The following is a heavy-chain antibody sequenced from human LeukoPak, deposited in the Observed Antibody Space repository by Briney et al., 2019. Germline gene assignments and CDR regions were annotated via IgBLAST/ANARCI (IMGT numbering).Heavy chain of an antibody. J-gene: IGHJ6*02. Sequence: SQTLSLTCAISRDSVSSNSAAWNWIRQSPSRGLEWLGRTYYRSKWYNDYAVSVKSRITINPDTSKNQFSLQLNSVTPEDTAVYYCARFSSAYSSSLYYYGMDVWGQGTTVTVSS. CDR3: ARFSSAYSSSLYYYGMDV. V-gene: IGHV6-1*01. CDR1: RDSVSSNSAA. D-gene: IGHD6-13*01. CDR2: TYYRSKWYN.